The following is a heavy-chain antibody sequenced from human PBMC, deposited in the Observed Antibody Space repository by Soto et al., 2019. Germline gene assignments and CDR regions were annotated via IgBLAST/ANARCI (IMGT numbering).Heavy chain of an antibody. CDR2: ISGSGGST. V-gene: IGHV3-23*01. CDR1: GFTFSSYA. D-gene: IGHD6-25*01. CDR3: AKGVRSYSSGPLDY. J-gene: IGHJ4*02. Sequence: EVQLLESGGGLVQPGGSLRLSCAACGFTFSSYAMSWVRQAPGKGLEWVSAISGSGGSTYYADSVKGRFTISRDNSKNTLYLQMNSLRAEDTAVYYCAKGVRSYSSGPLDYWGQGTLVTVSS.